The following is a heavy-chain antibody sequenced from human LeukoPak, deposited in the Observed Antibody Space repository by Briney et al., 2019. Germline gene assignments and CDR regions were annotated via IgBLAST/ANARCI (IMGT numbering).Heavy chain of an antibody. V-gene: IGHV1-2*02. Sequence: ASVKVSCKASGYTFTGYCMHWVRQAPGQGLEWMGWINPNSGGTNYAQKFQGRVTMTRDTSISTAYMELSRLRSDDTAVYYCARDLYGSGSFPSDYWGQGTLVTVSS. CDR1: GYTFTGYC. CDR2: INPNSGGT. CDR3: ARDLYGSGSFPSDY. D-gene: IGHD3-10*01. J-gene: IGHJ4*02.